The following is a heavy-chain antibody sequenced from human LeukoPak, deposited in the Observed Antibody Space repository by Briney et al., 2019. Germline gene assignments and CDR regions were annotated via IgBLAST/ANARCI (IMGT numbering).Heavy chain of an antibody. D-gene: IGHD2-15*01. CDR2: INHSGST. V-gene: IGHV4-34*01. CDR1: GGSFSGYY. CDR3: ASKLGYCSGGSCYRTASYYYYGMDV. Sequence: SETLSLTCAVYGGSFSGYYWSWIRQPPGKGLEWIGEINHSGSTNYNPSLKSRVTISVDTSKNQFSLKLSSVTAADTAVYYCASKLGYCSGGSCYRTASYYYYGMDVWGQGTTVTVSS. J-gene: IGHJ6*02.